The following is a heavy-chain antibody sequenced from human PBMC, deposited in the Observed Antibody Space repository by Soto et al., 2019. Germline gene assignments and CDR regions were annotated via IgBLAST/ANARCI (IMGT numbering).Heavy chain of an antibody. D-gene: IGHD5-18*01. CDR2: IYYSGST. V-gene: IGHV4-31*02. Sequence: WTWLRQHTGKGLEWIGYIYYSGSTYYNPSLKSRVTISLDTSKNQFSLKLSSVTAADTAVYYCARDEGGYSYALLTWGQGTLVTVSS. CDR3: ARDEGGYSYALLT. J-gene: IGHJ5*02.